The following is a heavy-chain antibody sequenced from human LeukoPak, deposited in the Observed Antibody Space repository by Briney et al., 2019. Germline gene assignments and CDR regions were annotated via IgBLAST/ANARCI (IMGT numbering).Heavy chain of an antibody. Sequence: SETLSLTCTVSGGSISSGSYYWSWIRQPAGKGLEWIGRIYTSGSTNYNPSLKSRVTISVDTSKSHFSLKLRSVTAADTAVYYCAREVSTSNIAYFDYWGQGTLVTVS. CDR2: IYTSGST. CDR3: AREVSTSNIAYFDY. J-gene: IGHJ4*02. D-gene: IGHD2/OR15-2a*01. V-gene: IGHV4-61*02. CDR1: GGSISSGSYY.